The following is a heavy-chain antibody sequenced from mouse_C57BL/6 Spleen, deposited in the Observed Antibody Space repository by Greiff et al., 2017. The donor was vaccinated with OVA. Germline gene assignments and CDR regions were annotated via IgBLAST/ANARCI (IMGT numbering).Heavy chain of an antibody. D-gene: IGHD2-1*01. V-gene: IGHV1-22*01. J-gene: IGHJ2*01. CDR1: GYTFTDYN. CDR2: INPNNGGT. CDR3: ARGGIYYGNYDY. Sequence: EVQLQESGPELVKPGASVKMSCKASGYTFTDYNMHWVKQSHGKSLEWIGYINPNNGGTSYNQKFKGKATLTVNKSSSTAYMELRSLTSEDSAVYYCARGGIYYGNYDYWGQGTTLTVSS.